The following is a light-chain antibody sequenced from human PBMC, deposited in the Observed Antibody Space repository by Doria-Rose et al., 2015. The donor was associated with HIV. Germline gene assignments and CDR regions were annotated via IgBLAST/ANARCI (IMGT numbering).Light chain of an antibody. CDR1: TSNIGNNY. Sequence: PPSVSAAPGQKVTISCSGSTSNIGNNYVSWYQQLPGAAPKLLIYEKNKRPSGIPDRFSASKSGTSATLVTTGLQTGDEADYYCGTWDSSLSAHFVFGTGTKVTV. J-gene: IGLJ1*01. CDR3: GTWDSSLSAHFV. V-gene: IGLV1-51*02. CDR2: EKN.